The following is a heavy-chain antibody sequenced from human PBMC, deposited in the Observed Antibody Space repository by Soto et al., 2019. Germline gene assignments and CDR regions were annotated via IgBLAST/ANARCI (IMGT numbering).Heavy chain of an antibody. V-gene: IGHV4-30-2*01. Sequence: QLQLQESGSGLVKPSQTLSLTCAVSGGSISSGGYSWSWIRQPPGKGLEWIGYIYHSGSTYYNPSLKSRVTISVDRSKNQFSLKLSSVTAADTAVYYCARDSNTSDYGMDVWGQGTTVTVSS. CDR2: IYHSGST. J-gene: IGHJ6*02. CDR3: ARDSNTSDYGMDV. CDR1: GGSISSGGYS. D-gene: IGHD4-4*01.